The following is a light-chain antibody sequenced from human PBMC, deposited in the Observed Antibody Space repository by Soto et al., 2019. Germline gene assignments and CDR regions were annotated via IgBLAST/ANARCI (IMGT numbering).Light chain of an antibody. CDR1: SSNIGSNT. CDR2: INN. CDR3: AAWDDSLNGYV. Sequence: QSALTQPPSASGTPGQRGTISCSGSSSNIGSNTVNWFQHLPGTAPKLLIYINNQRPSGVPDRFSGSKSGTSAYLAISGLQSEDEADYYCAAWDDSLNGYVFGTGTKVTVL. J-gene: IGLJ1*01. V-gene: IGLV1-44*01.